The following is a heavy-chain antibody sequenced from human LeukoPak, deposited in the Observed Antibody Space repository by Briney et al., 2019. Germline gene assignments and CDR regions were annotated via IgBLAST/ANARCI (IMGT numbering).Heavy chain of an antibody. V-gene: IGHV3-74*01. J-gene: IGHJ4*02. CDR1: GFTLSSRW. Sequence: PGTSLRLSCAASGFTLSSRWMHWLRQVPGKGLVSVSRIESDGRTAYADSVKGRFIISRDNAKNTLYLQMNSLRVEDTAVYYCARDGRGPDYWGQGTLVTVSS. CDR3: ARDGRGPDY. D-gene: IGHD3/OR15-3a*01. CDR2: IESDGRT.